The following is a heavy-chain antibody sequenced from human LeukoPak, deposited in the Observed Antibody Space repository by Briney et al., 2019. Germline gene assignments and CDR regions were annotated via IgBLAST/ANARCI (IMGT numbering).Heavy chain of an antibody. J-gene: IGHJ4*02. CDR2: INPNSGGT. V-gene: IGHV1-2*02. D-gene: IGHD3-22*01. CDR1: GYTFTGYY. CDR3: ARDSYDDSSGYYYFDY. Sequence: ASVKVSCKASGYTFTGYYMHWVRQAPGQGLEWMGWINPNSGGTNYAQKFQGRVTMTRDTSISTAYMELSRLRSDDTAVYYCARDSYDDSSGYYYFDYWGQGTLVTVSS.